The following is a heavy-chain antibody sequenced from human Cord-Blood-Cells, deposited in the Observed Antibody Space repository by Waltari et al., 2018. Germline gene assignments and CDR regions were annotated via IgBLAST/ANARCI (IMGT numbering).Heavy chain of an antibody. D-gene: IGHD1-26*01. CDR3: ARSIVGATCDDY. J-gene: IGHJ4*02. CDR2: INHSGST. CDR1: GGSFSGYY. Sequence: QVQLQQWGAGLLKPSETLSLTCAVYGGSFSGYYWSWIRQPPEKGLEWIGEINHSGSTNYNPSLKSRVTISVDTSKNQFSLKLSSVTAADTAVYYCARSIVGATCDDYWGQGTLVTVSS. V-gene: IGHV4-34*01.